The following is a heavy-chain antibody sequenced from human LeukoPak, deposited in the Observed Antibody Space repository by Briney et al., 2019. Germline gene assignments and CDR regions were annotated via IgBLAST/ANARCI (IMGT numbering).Heavy chain of an antibody. CDR3: ARIFDMKGFDP. V-gene: IGHV1-2*02. D-gene: IGHD3-3*01. CDR1: GYTFTGYY. Sequence: ASVKVSCKASGYTFTGYYMNCVRQAPGQGLAWMGWINSDSGFTKYAQKFQGRVTMTRDTSITTVYMDLTRLTSDDTAVYYCARIFDMKGFDPWGQGTLVTVSS. J-gene: IGHJ5*02. CDR2: INSDSGFT.